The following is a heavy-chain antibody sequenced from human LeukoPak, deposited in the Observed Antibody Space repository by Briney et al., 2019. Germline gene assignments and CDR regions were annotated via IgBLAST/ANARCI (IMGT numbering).Heavy chain of an antibody. V-gene: IGHV5-51*01. CDR2: IYPGDSDT. CDR1: GYSFTSYW. CDR3: ARRGYNWNDEGNWFDP. D-gene: IGHD1-1*01. Sequence: GESLKISCKGSGYSFTSYWIGWVRHMPGKGLEWMGVIYPGDSDTRYSPSFQGQVTISADKSISTAYLQWSSLKASDTAMYYCARRGYNWNDEGNWFDPWGQGTLVTVSS. J-gene: IGHJ5*02.